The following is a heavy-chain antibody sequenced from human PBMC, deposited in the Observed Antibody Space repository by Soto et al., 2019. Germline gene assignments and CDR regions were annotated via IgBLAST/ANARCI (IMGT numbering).Heavy chain of an antibody. Sequence: GGSLRLSCAASGFTFSSYVMHWVRQAPGKGLEWVAVISYDGSNKYYADSVKGRFTISRDNSKNTLYLQMNSLRAEDTAVYYCAKGLLIPTIDYWGQGTLVTVSS. V-gene: IGHV3-30*18. D-gene: IGHD2-21*01. CDR1: GFTFSSYV. CDR3: AKGLLIPTIDY. CDR2: ISYDGSNK. J-gene: IGHJ4*02.